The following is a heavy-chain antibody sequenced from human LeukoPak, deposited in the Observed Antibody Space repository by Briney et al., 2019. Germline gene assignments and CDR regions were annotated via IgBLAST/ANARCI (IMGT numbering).Heavy chain of an antibody. CDR3: ASADGDYEKNWFDP. CDR1: CYTFTSYG. J-gene: IGHJ5*02. Sequence: ASVKVSCKASCYTFTSYGISWLRQAPGQGLEGMGWISAYNGDTNYAQKLQGRLIMTTDTSPSTAYMELKSLRSADTDVYYCASADGDYEKNWFDPWGQGTLVTVSS. D-gene: IGHD4-17*01. V-gene: IGHV1-18*01. CDR2: ISAYNGDT.